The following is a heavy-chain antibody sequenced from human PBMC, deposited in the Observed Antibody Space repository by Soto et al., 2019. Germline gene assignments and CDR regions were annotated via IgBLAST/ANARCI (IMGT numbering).Heavy chain of an antibody. J-gene: IGHJ6*02. CDR1: GFTFSSYA. CDR2: ISYDGSNK. Sequence: GGSLRLSCAASGFTFSSYAMHWVRQAPGKGLEWVAVISYDGSNKYYADSVKGRFTISRDNSKNTLYLQMNSLRAEDTAVYYWARHRRITMVRGGQYYYGMDVWGQGTTVPVS. CDR3: ARHRRITMVRGGQYYYGMDV. V-gene: IGHV3-30-3*01. D-gene: IGHD3-10*01.